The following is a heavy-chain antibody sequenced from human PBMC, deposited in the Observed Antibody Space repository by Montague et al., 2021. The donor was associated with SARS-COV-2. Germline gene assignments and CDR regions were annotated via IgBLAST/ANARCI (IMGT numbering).Heavy chain of an antibody. J-gene: IGHJ6*03. CDR3: ARVSSSLSQGYSYYMDV. CDR1: GFSLSTSGMC. Sequence: PALVKPTQTLTLTCTFSGFSLSTSGMCVSWIRQPPGKALEWLARIDWDDDKYYSTSRKTRLTISKDTSKNQVVLTMTNMDTVDTATYYCARVSSSLSQGYSYYMDVWGKGTTVTVSS. D-gene: IGHD6-13*01. V-gene: IGHV2-70*11. CDR2: IDWDDDK.